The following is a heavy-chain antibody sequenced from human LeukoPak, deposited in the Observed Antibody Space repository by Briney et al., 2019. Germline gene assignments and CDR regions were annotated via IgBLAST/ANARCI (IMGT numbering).Heavy chain of an antibody. D-gene: IGHD6-6*01. CDR2: ISSSSSYI. V-gene: IGHV3-21*01. CDR1: GFTFSSYS. J-gene: IGHJ4*02. CDR3: ARETGAHSSSPFDY. Sequence: KSGGSLRLSCAASGFTFSSYSMNWVRQAPGKGLEWVSSISSSSSYIYYAGSVKGQFTISRDNAKNSLYLQMNSLRAEDTAVYYCARETGAHSSSPFDYWGQGTLVTVSS.